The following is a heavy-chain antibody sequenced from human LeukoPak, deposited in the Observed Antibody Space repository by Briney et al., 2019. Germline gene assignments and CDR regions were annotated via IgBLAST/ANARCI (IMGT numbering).Heavy chain of an antibody. D-gene: IGHD2-8*02. J-gene: IGHJ6*03. CDR2: ISGSGGST. CDR3: AKSGGGGVTMYYMDV. V-gene: IGHV3-23*01. Sequence: AGGSLRLSCAASGFTFSSYAMSWVRQAPGKGLEWVSAISGSGGSTYYADSVKGRFTISRDNSKNTLYLQMNSLRAEDTAVYYCAKSGGGGVTMYYMDVWGKGTTVTISS. CDR1: GFTFSSYA.